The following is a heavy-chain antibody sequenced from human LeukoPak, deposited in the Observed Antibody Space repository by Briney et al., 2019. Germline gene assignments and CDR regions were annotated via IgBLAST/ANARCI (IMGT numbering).Heavy chain of an antibody. V-gene: IGHV1-69*13. CDR1: GGTFSSYA. D-gene: IGHD6-6*01. CDR2: IIPIFGTA. CDR3: ARDQSSSSGRYFDY. Sequence: VASVKVSCKASGGTFSSYAISWVRRAPGQGLEWMGGIIPIFGTANYAQKFQGRVTITADESTSTAYMELSSLRSEDTAVYYCARDQSSSSGRYFDYWGQGTLVTVSS. J-gene: IGHJ4*02.